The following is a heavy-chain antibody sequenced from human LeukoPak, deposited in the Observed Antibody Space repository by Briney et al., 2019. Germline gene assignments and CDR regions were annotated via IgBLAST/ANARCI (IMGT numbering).Heavy chain of an antibody. Sequence: PSETLSLTCTVSGGSISSSSYYWGWIRQPPGKGLEWIGSIYYSGSTYYNPSLKSRVTISVDTSKNQFSLKLSSVTAADTAVYYCARGVSGWYYLDSWGQGTLVTVSS. CDR2: IYYSGST. CDR3: ARGVSGWYYLDS. CDR1: GGSISSSSYY. V-gene: IGHV4-39*01. D-gene: IGHD6-19*01. J-gene: IGHJ4*02.